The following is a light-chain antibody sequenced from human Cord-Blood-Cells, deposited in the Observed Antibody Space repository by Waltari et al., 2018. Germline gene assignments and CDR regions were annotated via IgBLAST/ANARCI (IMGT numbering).Light chain of an antibody. J-gene: IGLJ1*01. Sequence: QSALTQPRSVSGSPGQSVPISCTGTSRDVGGYTYFSWYQQHPGKAPKLMIYDVSKRPSGVPDRFSGSKSGNTASLTISGLQAEDEADYYCCSYAGSYTFFGTGTKVTVL. CDR3: CSYAGSYTF. V-gene: IGLV2-11*01. CDR1: SRDVGGYTY. CDR2: DVS.